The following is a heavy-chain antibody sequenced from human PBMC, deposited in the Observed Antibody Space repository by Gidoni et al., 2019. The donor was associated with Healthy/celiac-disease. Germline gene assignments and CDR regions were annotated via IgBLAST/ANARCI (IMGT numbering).Heavy chain of an antibody. J-gene: IGHJ4*02. Sequence: QVQLQESGPGLVKPSQTLSLTCTVSGGSISSGGYYWSWIRQHPGKGLEWIGYLYYLGSPYYNPSLKSRVTISVDTSKNQFSLKLSSVTAADTAVYYCARWGLIGSGRGGVDYWGQGTLVTVSS. V-gene: IGHV4-31*03. CDR3: ARWGLIGSGRGGVDY. D-gene: IGHD3-10*01. CDR1: GGSISSGGYY. CDR2: LYYLGSP.